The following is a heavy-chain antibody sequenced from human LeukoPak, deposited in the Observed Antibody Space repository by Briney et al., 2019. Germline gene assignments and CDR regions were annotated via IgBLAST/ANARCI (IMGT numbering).Heavy chain of an antibody. CDR2: ISYDGSNK. V-gene: IGHV3-30*18. CDR3: AKEYSSSWYLYYYYGMDV. J-gene: IGHJ6*02. CDR1: GFTFSSYA. Sequence: LTGGSLRLSCAASGFTFSSYAMSWVRQAPGKGLEWVAVISYDGSNKYYADSVKGRFTISRDNSKNTLYLQMNSLRAEDTAVYYCAKEYSSSWYLYYYYGMDVWGQGTTVTVSS. D-gene: IGHD6-13*01.